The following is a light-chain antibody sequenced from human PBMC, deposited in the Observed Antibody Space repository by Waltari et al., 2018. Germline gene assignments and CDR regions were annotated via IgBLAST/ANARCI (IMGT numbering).Light chain of an antibody. CDR1: QSVISH. CDR2: GTS. CDR3: QQRIQWPNS. Sequence: EIVLTQSPATLSLSPGERATLSCRASQSVISHLAWYQQKPGQAPRLLIYGTSNRATGIPARFSGIGSGTDFTLTISSLEPEDFAVYYCQQRIQWPNSFGQGTKLEL. J-gene: IGKJ2*03. V-gene: IGKV3-11*01.